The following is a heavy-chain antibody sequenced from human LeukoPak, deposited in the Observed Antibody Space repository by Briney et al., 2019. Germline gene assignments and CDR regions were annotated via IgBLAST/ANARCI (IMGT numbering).Heavy chain of an antibody. D-gene: IGHD4-17*01. V-gene: IGHV3-21*01. CDR3: ARLGLVTTSADY. CDR1: GFTVSSNY. CDR2: ISSSSSYI. J-gene: IGHJ4*02. Sequence: PGGSLRLSCAASGFTVSSNYMSWVRQAPGKGLEWASSISSSSSYIYYADSVKGRFTISRDNAKNSLYLQMNSLRAEDTAVYYCARLGLVTTSADYWGQGTLVTVSS.